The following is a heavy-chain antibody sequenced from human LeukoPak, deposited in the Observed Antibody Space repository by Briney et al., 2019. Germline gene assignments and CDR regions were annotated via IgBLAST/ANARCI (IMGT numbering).Heavy chain of an antibody. CDR1: GLIVSSSY. D-gene: IGHD3-9*01. CDR3: ARTYYDILTGYNPYFDY. Sequence: PGGSLRLSCAASGLIVSSSYMSWVRQAPGKGLEWVSSITASSTAIYSADSVKGRFTISRDNAKNFLYLQMNSLRAEDTAVYYCARTYYDILTGYNPYFDYWGQGILVTVSS. J-gene: IGHJ4*02. CDR2: ITASSTAI. V-gene: IGHV3-21*01.